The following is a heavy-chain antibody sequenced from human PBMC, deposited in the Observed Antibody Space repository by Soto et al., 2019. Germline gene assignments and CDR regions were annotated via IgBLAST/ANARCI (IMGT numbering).Heavy chain of an antibody. V-gene: IGHV5-51*01. CDR2: IYPGDSDT. CDR1: GYSFTSYW. Sequence: GESLKISCQGSGYSFTSYWIVWVRQMPGKGLEWMGTIYPGDSDTRYSPSFQGQVTISADKSISTAYLQWNSLKASDTAMYFCARRKGYCYSISCYGMDVWGQGATVTVSS. CDR3: ARRKGYCYSISCYGMDV. D-gene: IGHD2-15*01. J-gene: IGHJ6*02.